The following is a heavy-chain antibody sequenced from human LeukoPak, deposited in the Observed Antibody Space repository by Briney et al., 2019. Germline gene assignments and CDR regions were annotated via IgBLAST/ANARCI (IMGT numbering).Heavy chain of an antibody. J-gene: IGHJ6*02. D-gene: IGHD2-2*01. CDR1: GGSFSGYY. V-gene: IGHV4-34*01. CDR2: INHSGST. CDR3: ASELVVPAATHYYYYGMDV. Sequence: PSETLSLTCSVYGGSFSGYYWSWIRQPPGKGLEWIGEINHSGSTNYNPSLKSRVTISVDTSKNQFSLKLSSVTAADTAVYYCASELVVPAATHYYYYGMDVWGQGTTVTVSS.